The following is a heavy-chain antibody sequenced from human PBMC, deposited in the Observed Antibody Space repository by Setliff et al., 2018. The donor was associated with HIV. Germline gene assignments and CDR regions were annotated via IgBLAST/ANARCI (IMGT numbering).Heavy chain of an antibody. CDR2: INHSGST. Sequence: SETLSLTCAVYGGSFSGYYWSWIRQPPGKGLEWIGEINHSGSTNYNPSLKSRVTISVDTSKNQFSLKLSSATAADTAVYYCARWGSGYDSGVDYWGQGTLVTVSS. CDR3: ARWGSGYDSGVDY. CDR1: GGSFSGYY. V-gene: IGHV4-34*01. D-gene: IGHD5-12*01. J-gene: IGHJ4*02.